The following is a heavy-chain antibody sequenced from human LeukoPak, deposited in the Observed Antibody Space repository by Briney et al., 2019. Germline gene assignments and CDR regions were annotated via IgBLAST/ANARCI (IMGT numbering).Heavy chain of an antibody. V-gene: IGHV3-30*04. CDR2: ISYDGSNK. CDR1: GFTFSSYA. CDR3: ASTSLGYDSSGYSGRGWFDP. D-gene: IGHD3-22*01. Sequence: GGSLRLSCAASGFTFSSYAMHWVRQAPGKGLEWVAVISYDGSNKYYADSVKGRFTISRDNSKNTLYLQMNSLRAEDTAVYYCASTSLGYDSSGYSGRGWFDPWGQGTLVTVSS. J-gene: IGHJ5*02.